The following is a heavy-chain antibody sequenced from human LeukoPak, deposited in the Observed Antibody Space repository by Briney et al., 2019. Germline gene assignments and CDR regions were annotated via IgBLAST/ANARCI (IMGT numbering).Heavy chain of an antibody. V-gene: IGHV3-23*01. CDR3: AKDPSSGWSPDYNWFDP. CDR2: ISGSGGST. Sequence: GGSLRLSCAASGFTFSSYAMSWVRQAPGKGLEWVSAISGSGGSTYYADSVKGRFTISRDNSKNTLYLQMNSLRAEDTAVYYCAKDPSSGWSPDYNWFDPWGQGTLVTVSP. J-gene: IGHJ5*02. CDR1: GFTFSSYA. D-gene: IGHD6-19*01.